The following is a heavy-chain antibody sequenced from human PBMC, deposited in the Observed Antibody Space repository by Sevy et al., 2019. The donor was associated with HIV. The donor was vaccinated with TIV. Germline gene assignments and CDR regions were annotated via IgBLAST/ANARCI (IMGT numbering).Heavy chain of an antibody. CDR1: GGTFTSYA. J-gene: IGHJ4*02. Sequence: SVKVSCKASGGTFTSYAISWVRLAPGHRLEWMGGIIPVFGTANYAQKFQGRVTITADKSTSTAYMELSSLRSEDTALYYCARFGYSSSWSATHFDYWGQGTLVTVSS. D-gene: IGHD6-13*01. CDR2: IIPVFGTA. V-gene: IGHV1-69*06. CDR3: ARFGYSSSWSATHFDY.